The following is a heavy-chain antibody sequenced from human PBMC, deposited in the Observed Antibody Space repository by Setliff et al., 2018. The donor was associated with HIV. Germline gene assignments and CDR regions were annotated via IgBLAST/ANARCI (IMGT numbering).Heavy chain of an antibody. V-gene: IGHV3-7*03. J-gene: IGHJ4*02. Sequence: PGGSLRLSCAASGFTFSSAWMGWVRQAPAKGLEWVANISPDGGATYYVDSVKGRFTISRDDSKNTAYLQMDSLKTEDTAVYYCTRHSTDPWSLLDYWGQGTLVTVS. D-gene: IGHD4-4*01. CDR3: TRHSTDPWSLLDY. CDR2: ISPDGGAT. CDR1: GFTFSSAW.